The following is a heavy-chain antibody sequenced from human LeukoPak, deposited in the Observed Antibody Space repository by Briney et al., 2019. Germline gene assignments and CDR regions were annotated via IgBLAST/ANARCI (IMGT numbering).Heavy chain of an antibody. V-gene: IGHV4-31*03. CDR3: ARERDQFGEFLIFDY. CDR2: IYYSGST. Sequence: PSQTLSLTCTVSGGSISSDDSYWSWIRQHPGKGLEWIGYIYYSGSTYYSPSLKSRVIISVDTSKNQFSLKLSSVTAADTAVYYCARERDQFGEFLIFDYWGQGTLVTVSS. CDR1: GGSISSDDSY. J-gene: IGHJ4*02. D-gene: IGHD3-10*01.